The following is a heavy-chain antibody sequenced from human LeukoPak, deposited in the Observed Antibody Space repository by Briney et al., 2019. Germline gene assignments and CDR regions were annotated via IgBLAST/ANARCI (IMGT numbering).Heavy chain of an antibody. V-gene: IGHV3-48*01. D-gene: IGHD2-2*01. CDR3: ARDREYCSSTSCFFFDY. Sequence: PGGFLRLSCAASGFTFSDYSMNWVRQAPGKGLEDLSYINSDGKTTWYADSVKGRFTASRDNAKNTLYLQMNSLRAEDTAVYYCARDREYCSSTSCFFFDYWGQGTLVTVSS. CDR2: INSDGKTT. CDR1: GFTFSDYS. J-gene: IGHJ4*02.